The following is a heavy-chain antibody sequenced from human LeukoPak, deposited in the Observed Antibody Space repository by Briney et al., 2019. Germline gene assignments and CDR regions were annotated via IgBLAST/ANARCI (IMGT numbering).Heavy chain of an antibody. D-gene: IGHD6-13*01. CDR1: GYTFSEYA. V-gene: IGHV1-69*13. CDR3: ARGSAAGEKPPYYYYYYMDV. J-gene: IGHJ6*03. CDR2: IIPIFGTA. Sequence: SVKVSCKVVGYTFSEYAVSWVRQAPGQGLEGMGGIIPIFGTANYAQKLQGRVTITAGESTSTAYMERISLRSEDTAVYYCARGSAAGEKPPYYYYYYMDVWGKGTTVTISS.